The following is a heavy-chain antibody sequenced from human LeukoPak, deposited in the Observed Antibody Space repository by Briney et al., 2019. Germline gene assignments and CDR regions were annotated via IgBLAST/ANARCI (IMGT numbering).Heavy chain of an antibody. CDR1: GGTFSSYA. J-gene: IGHJ4*02. CDR2: IIPIFGTA. CDR3: ARLSGGWRLYYFDY. D-gene: IGHD6-19*01. V-gene: IGHV1-69*13. Sequence: ASVKVSCKASGGTFSSYAISWVRQAPGQGLEWMGGIIPIFGTANYAQKFQGRVTITADESTSTAYMELSSLRAEDTAVYYCARLSGGWRLYYFDYWGQGTLATVSS.